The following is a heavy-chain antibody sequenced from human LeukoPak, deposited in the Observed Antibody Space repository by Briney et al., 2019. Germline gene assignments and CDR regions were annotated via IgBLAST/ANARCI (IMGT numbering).Heavy chain of an antibody. V-gene: IGHV3-23*01. Sequence: GGSLRLSCAASGFTFSSYATSWVRQAPGKGLEWVSAISGSGGSTYYADSVKGRFTISRDNSKNTLYLQMNSLRAEDTAVYYCAKGGGSYDSGAFDFWGQGTMVTVSS. CDR2: ISGSGGST. CDR3: AKGGGSYDSGAFDF. D-gene: IGHD1-26*01. CDR1: GFTFSSYA. J-gene: IGHJ3*01.